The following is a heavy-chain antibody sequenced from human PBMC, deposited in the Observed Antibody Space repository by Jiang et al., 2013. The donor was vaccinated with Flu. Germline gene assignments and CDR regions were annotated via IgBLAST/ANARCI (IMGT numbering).Heavy chain of an antibody. CDR3: ARHLYGRGGRTIRGSFDY. CDR2: IYYSGST. J-gene: IGHJ4*02. CDR1: GGSISSYY. D-gene: IGHD3-16*01. V-gene: IGHV4-59*08. Sequence: GLVKPSETLSLTCTVSGGSISSYYWSWIRQPPGKGLEWIGYIYYSGSTNYNPSLKSRVTISVDTSKNQFSLKLSSVTAADTAVYYCARHLYGRGGRTIRGSFDYWGQGTLVTVSS.